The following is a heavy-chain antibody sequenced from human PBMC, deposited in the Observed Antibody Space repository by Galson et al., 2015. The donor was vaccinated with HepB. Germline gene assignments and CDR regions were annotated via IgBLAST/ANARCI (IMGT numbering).Heavy chain of an antibody. Sequence: SVKVSCKASGRTFSSYAISWVRQAPGQGLEWMGGIIPIFGTANYAQKFQGRVTITADESTSAAYMELSSLRSEDTAVYYCARGVLYYYGSGSYHWFDPWGQGTLVTVSS. CDR1: GRTFSSYA. J-gene: IGHJ5*02. V-gene: IGHV1-69*13. D-gene: IGHD3-10*01. CDR2: IIPIFGTA. CDR3: ARGVLYYYGSGSYHWFDP.